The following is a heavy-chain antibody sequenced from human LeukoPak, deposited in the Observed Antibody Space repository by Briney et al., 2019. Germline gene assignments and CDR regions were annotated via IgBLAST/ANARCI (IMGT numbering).Heavy chain of an antibody. J-gene: IGHJ4*02. CDR3: ARGGGNFDY. CDR2: ISSTSTYI. CDR1: EFTFSSYT. V-gene: IGHV3-21*01. D-gene: IGHD2-15*01. Sequence: GGSLRLSCAASEFTFSSYTINWVRQAPGKGLEWVSSISSTSTYISYADSVKGRFTISRDNAKNSLYLQMNSLRAEDTAAYYCARGGGNFDYWGQGTLVTVSS.